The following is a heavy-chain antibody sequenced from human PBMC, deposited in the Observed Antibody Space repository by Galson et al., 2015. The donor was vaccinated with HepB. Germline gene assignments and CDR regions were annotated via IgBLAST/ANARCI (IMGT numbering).Heavy chain of an antibody. J-gene: IGHJ3*02. CDR3: AREREVVGDAFDI. CDR2: ISYDGSNK. D-gene: IGHD2-21*01. Sequence: LRLSCAASGFTFSSYGMHWVRQAPGKGLEWVAVISYDGSNKYYADSVKGRFTISRDNSKNTLYLQMNSLRAEDTAVYYCAREREVVGDAFDIWGQGTMVTVSS. V-gene: IGHV3-30*03. CDR1: GFTFSSYG.